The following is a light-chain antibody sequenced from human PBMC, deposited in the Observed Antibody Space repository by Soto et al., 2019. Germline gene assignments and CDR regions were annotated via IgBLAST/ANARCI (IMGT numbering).Light chain of an antibody. CDR3: QQYNSYSPWT. CDR2: DAS. Sequence: DIQMTQSPSTLSASVGDRVTITCRASQSISNYLAWYQQKPGKAPRLLIYDASSLESEVPSRFSGSGSGTEFTLTISSLKPDDFATYYCQQYNSYSPWTFGQGTKVDIK. CDR1: QSISNY. V-gene: IGKV1-5*01. J-gene: IGKJ1*01.